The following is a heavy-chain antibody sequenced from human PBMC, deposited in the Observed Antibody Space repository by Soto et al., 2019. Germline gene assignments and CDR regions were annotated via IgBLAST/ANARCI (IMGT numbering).Heavy chain of an antibody. V-gene: IGHV5-51*01. CDR3: ARRALDQSGHSYPYNWFDS. CDR1: GYIFTKHW. Sequence: GESLKISCQGSGYIFTKHWIAWVRQKPGKGLEWIGIVDPVDSDDRYSPSFEGQVTISVDKSNNTAFLRWDKLKTSDTATYFCARRALDQSGHSYPYNWFDSWGQGTQVTVSS. CDR2: VDPVDSDD. J-gene: IGHJ5*01. D-gene: IGHD3-22*01.